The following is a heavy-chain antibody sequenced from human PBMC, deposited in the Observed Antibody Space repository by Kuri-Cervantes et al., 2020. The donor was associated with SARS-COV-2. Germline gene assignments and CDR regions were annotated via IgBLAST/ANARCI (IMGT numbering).Heavy chain of an antibody. CDR3: ARVAKSGWNGNKCFDP. Sequence: GGSLRPACAASGFTVSSNYMSWVRQAPGKGREWVSVIYSGGSTYYAKSVKGRFTISRDNSKNTLYLQMNSLRAEDTAVYYCARVAKSGWNGNKCFDPWGQGTLVTVSS. D-gene: IGHD1-1*01. CDR1: GFTVSSNY. J-gene: IGHJ5*02. V-gene: IGHV3-66*01. CDR2: IYSGGST.